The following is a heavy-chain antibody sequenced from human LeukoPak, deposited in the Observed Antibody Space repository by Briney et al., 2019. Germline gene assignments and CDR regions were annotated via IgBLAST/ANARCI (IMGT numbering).Heavy chain of an antibody. D-gene: IGHD4-17*01. V-gene: IGHV3-30-3*01. J-gene: IGHJ4*02. CDR3: ARETGSAVGSTDFDY. Sequence: GKSLRLSCAASGFTFSSYAMHWVRQAPGKGLEWVTVISYDGSNKYFADSVKGRFTISRDNFKNTLYLQMNSLRAEDTAVYYCARETGSAVGSTDFDYWGQETLVAVSS. CDR1: GFTFSSYA. CDR2: ISYDGSNK.